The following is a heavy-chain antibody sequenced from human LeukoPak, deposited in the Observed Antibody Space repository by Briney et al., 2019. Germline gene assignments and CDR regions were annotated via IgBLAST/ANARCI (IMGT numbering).Heavy chain of an antibody. CDR2: ISYDGSSK. D-gene: IGHD5-24*01. Sequence: GGSLRLSCAASGFTFSSYAMHWVRQAPAKGLQWVAVISYDGSSKYYTDSVKGRFTISRDNSKNTLYLQMNTLRADDTAVYFCARDLMATIYYYYGMDVWGRGTTVTVSS. CDR1: GFTFSSYA. J-gene: IGHJ6*02. V-gene: IGHV3-30-3*01. CDR3: ARDLMATIYYYYGMDV.